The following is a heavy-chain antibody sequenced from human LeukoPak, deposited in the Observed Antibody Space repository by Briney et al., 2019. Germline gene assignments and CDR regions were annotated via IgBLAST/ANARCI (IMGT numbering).Heavy chain of an antibody. V-gene: IGHV4-34*01. J-gene: IGHJ6*02. Sequence: KTSETLSLACAVYGGSFSGYYWGWGRQPPGKGLGWIGEINHSGSTNYNPSRKSRVPISVDTSKNQFSLKLRSVTAADTAVYYCARRYDYVWGSYRSSYYYHRMDVWRQGPTLTVSS. CDR1: GGSFSGYY. D-gene: IGHD3-16*02. CDR3: ARRYDYVWGSYRSSYYYHRMDV. CDR2: INHSGST.